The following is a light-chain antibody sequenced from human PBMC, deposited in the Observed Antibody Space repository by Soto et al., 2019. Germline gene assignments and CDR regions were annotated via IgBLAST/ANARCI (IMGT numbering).Light chain of an antibody. CDR2: DVT. CDR3: SLYTSENAYV. J-gene: IGLJ1*01. V-gene: IGLV2-14*03. CDR1: SSDIGAYDY. Sequence: QSALTQPASVSGSPGESITISCTGTSSDIGAYDYVSWYQQLPGKAPKLIIYDVTNRPSGVSNRFSGSKSGNTASLIISGLQAEDEADYYCSLYTSENAYVFGTGTKLTVL.